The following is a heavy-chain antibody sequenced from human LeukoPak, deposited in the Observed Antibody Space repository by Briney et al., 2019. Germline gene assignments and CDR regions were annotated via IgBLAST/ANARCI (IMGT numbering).Heavy chain of an antibody. CDR1: GGSISSYY. J-gene: IGHJ4*02. Sequence: PSETLSLTCTVSGGSISSYYWSWIRQPPGKGLEYIGYIYYSGSTNYNPSLKSRVTISVDTSKNQFSLKLSSVTAADTALYYCARVDDRGHYYDSSGPRKLFDYWGQGTLVTVSS. CDR3: ARVDDRGHYYDSSGPRKLFDY. V-gene: IGHV4-59*01. CDR2: IYYSGST. D-gene: IGHD3-22*01.